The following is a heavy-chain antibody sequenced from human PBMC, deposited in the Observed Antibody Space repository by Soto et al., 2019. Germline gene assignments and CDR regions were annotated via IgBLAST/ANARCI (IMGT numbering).Heavy chain of an antibody. V-gene: IGHV1-3*01. CDR2: INAGNGNT. Sequence: ASVKVSCKASGYTFTSYAMHWVRQAPGQRLEWMGWINAGNGNTKYSQKFQSRVTITRDTSASTAYMELSSLRSEDTAVYYCARDGFIVVVPAPPGDWFDPWGQGTLVTVSS. J-gene: IGHJ5*02. CDR1: GYTFTSYA. CDR3: ARDGFIVVVPAPPGDWFDP. D-gene: IGHD2-2*01.